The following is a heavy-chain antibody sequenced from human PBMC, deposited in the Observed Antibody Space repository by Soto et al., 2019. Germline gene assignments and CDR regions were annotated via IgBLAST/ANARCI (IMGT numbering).Heavy chain of an antibody. J-gene: IGHJ6*02. V-gene: IGHV3-30-3*01. CDR2: ISYDGSNK. CDR3: AREEGGLRGDNYGMDV. D-gene: IGHD4-17*01. CDR1: GFTFSSYA. Sequence: QAQLVESGGGVVQPGRSLRLSCAASGFTFSSYAMHWVRQAPGKGLEWVAVISYDGSNKYYADTVKGRFTISRDNSKNTLYLQMNSLRAEDTAVYYCAREEGGLRGDNYGMDVWGQGTTVTVSS.